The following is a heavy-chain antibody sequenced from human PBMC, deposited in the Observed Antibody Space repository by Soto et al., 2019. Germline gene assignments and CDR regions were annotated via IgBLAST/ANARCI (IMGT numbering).Heavy chain of an antibody. CDR2: IYSGGST. J-gene: IGHJ3*02. CDR3: ARDRVWFREFKVAFDI. V-gene: IGHV3-66*01. Sequence: GGSLRLSCAASGFTVSSNYMSWVRQAPGKGLEWVSVIYSGGSTYYADSMKGRFTISRDNSKNTLYLQMNSLRAEDTAVYYCARDRVWFREFKVAFDIWGQGTMVTVSS. D-gene: IGHD3-10*01. CDR1: GFTVSSNY.